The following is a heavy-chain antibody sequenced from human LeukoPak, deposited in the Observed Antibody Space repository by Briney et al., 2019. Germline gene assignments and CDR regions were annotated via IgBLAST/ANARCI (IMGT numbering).Heavy chain of an antibody. Sequence: GGSLRHSCAASGFTFSSYGMHWVRQAPGKGLEWVAVIWYDGSNKYYADSVKGRFTISRDNSKNTLYLQMNSLRAEDTAVYYCARIGSSGWLSWSAFDIWGQGTMVTVSS. CDR2: IWYDGSNK. CDR3: ARIGSSGWLSWSAFDI. CDR1: GFTFSSYG. V-gene: IGHV3-33*01. J-gene: IGHJ3*02. D-gene: IGHD6-19*01.